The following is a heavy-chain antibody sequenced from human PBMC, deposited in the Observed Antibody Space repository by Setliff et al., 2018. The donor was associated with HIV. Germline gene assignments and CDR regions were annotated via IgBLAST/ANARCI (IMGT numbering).Heavy chain of an antibody. V-gene: IGHV1-69*13. CDR3: ARDRRRMSDDSTLLYMDV. CDR1: GGTFSTYA. D-gene: IGHD1-26*01. J-gene: IGHJ6*03. CDR2: IIPNFGTA. Sequence: SVKVSCKASGGTFSTYATSWVRQAPGQGLEWMGGIIPNFGTAHYAQVRDRVTITADESTSTAYMELSSLRYEDTAVYYCARDRRRMSDDSTLLYMDVWGKGTKVTVSS.